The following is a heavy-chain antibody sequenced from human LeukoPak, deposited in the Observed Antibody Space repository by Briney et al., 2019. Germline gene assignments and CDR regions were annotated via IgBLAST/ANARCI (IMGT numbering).Heavy chain of an antibody. CDR1: GFTFDDYG. J-gene: IGHJ4*02. Sequence: GGSLRLSCAASGFTFDDYGMSWVRQAPGKGLEWVSGINWNGGSTGYADSVKGRFTISRDNAKNSLYLQMNSLRAEDTALYHCARGGYXDSXGXXXXGYWGQGTLXTVSS. D-gene: IGHD3-22*01. CDR2: INWNGGST. V-gene: IGHV3-20*01. CDR3: ARGGYXDSXGXXXXGY.